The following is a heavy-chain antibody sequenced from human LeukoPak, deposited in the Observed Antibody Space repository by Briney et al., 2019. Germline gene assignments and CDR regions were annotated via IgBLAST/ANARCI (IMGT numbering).Heavy chain of an antibody. J-gene: IGHJ5*02. CDR2: IIPIFGTA. D-gene: IGHD4-17*01. CDR1: GGTFSSYA. Sequence: ASVKVSCKASGGTFSSYAISWVRQAPGQGLEWMGGIIPIFGTANYAQKFQGRVTITADESTSTAYMELSSLRSEDTAVYYCATAPRMTTVTTGWFDPWGQGTLVTVSS. V-gene: IGHV1-69*13. CDR3: ATAPRMTTVTTGWFDP.